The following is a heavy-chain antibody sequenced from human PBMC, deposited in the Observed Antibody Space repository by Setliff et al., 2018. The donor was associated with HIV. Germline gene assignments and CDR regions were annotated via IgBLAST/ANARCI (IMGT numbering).Heavy chain of an antibody. Sequence: GGSLRLSCAASGFTFSTYWMSWVRQAPGKGLEWVAFIRYDGSNKYYADSVKGRFTISRDNAKNSLYLQMNSLTAEDTAVYYCARDVSWRVRTYIDYWGQGALVTVSS. D-gene: IGHD3-3*01. CDR3: ARDVSWRVRTYIDY. V-gene: IGHV3-30*02. J-gene: IGHJ4*02. CDR1: GFTFSTYW. CDR2: IRYDGSNK.